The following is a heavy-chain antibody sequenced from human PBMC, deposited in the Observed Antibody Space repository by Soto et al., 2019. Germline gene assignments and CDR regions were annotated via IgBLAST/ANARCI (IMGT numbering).Heavy chain of an antibody. CDR1: GGTFSSYT. CDR3: ASWLLAAAGYYFDY. D-gene: IGHD6-13*01. J-gene: IGHJ4*02. V-gene: IGHV1-69*02. Sequence: QVQLVQSGAEVKKPGSSVKVSCKASGGTFSSYTISWVRQAPGQGLEWMGRIIPILGIANYAQKFQGRVTXXAXKXXSAAYMELSSLRSEDTAVYYCASWLLAAAGYYFDYWGQGTLVTVSS. CDR2: IIPILGIA.